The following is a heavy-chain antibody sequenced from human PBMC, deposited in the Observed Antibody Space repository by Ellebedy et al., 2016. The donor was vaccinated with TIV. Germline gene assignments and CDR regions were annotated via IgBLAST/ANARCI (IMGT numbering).Heavy chain of an antibody. V-gene: IGHV3-30*02. Sequence: PGGSLRLSCAASGFTFSNYGMHGVRQAPGKGLEWVSFIQYHGTDTYFADSVKGRFTISRDNSKTKLYLHMNNLRAVDTAVYYCAKDPRRRYVVRGTSYYFDFWGQGTLVTVSS. CDR3: AKDPRRRYVVRGTSYYFDF. J-gene: IGHJ4*02. CDR1: GFTFSNYG. CDR2: IQYHGTDT. D-gene: IGHD1-14*01.